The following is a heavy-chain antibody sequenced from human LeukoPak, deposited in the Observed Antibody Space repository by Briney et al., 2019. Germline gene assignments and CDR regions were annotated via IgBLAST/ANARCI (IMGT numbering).Heavy chain of an antibody. CDR1: GGSISSYY. Sequence: SETLSLTCTVSGGSISSYYWSWIRQPPGKGLEWIGEINHSGSTNYNPSLKSRVTISVDTSKNQFSLKLSSVTAADTAVYYCARGYCSSTSCYHYYYYYMDVWGKGTTVTVSS. CDR2: INHSGST. V-gene: IGHV4-34*01. D-gene: IGHD2-2*01. J-gene: IGHJ6*03. CDR3: ARGYCSSTSCYHYYYYYMDV.